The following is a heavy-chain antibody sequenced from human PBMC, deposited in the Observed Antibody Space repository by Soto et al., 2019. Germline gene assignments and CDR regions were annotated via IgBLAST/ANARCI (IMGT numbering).Heavy chain of an antibody. CDR2: MSYDGSNK. CDR1: GLTFSSYG. CDR3: ETRRYYYFDY. Sequence: PGGSLRLSCAGSGLTFSSYGMHWVRQAPGKGLEWVALMSYDGSNKYYADSVKGRFTISRENSKNTLCLQMNSMRGEDTAVYYCETRRYYYFDYWGQGTLVTVSS. V-gene: IGHV3-30*03. D-gene: IGHD5-18*01. J-gene: IGHJ4*02.